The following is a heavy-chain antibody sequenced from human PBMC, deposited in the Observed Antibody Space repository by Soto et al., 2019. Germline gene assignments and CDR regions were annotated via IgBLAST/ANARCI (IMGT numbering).Heavy chain of an antibody. J-gene: IGHJ6*02. CDR1: GGSISSYY. V-gene: IGHV4-59*01. CDR2: IYYSGST. D-gene: IGHD2-2*01. Sequence: PSETLSLTCTVSGGSISSYYWSWIRQPPGKGLERIGYIYYSGSTNYNPSLKSRVTISVDTSKNQFSLKLSSVTAADTAVYYCAREGXSSTSCYPPYYYYGMDVWGQGTTVTVSS. CDR3: AREGXSSTSCYPPYYYYGMDV.